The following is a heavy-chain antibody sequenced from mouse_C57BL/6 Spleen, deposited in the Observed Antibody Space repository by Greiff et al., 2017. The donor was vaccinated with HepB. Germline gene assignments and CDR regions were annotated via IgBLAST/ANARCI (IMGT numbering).Heavy chain of an antibody. V-gene: IGHV5-16*01. J-gene: IGHJ3*01. Sequence: DVKLVESEGGLVQPGSSMKLSCTASGFTFSDYYMAWVRQVPEKGLEWVANINYDGSSTYYLDSLKSRFIISRDNAKNILYLQMSSLKYEDTATYYCARPYDYDVGIFAYWGQGTLVTVSA. CDR2: INYDGSST. D-gene: IGHD2-4*01. CDR1: GFTFSDYY. CDR3: ARPYDYDVGIFAY.